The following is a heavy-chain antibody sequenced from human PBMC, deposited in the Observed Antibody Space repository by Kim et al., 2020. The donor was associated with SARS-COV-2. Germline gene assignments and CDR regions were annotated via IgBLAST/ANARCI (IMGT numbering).Heavy chain of an antibody. D-gene: IGHD5-12*01. CDR3: ARGVQVSRYSGYDCDY. Sequence: KFQGRVTMTRDTSTSTVYMELSSLRSEDTAVYYCARGVQVSRYSGYDCDYWGQGTLVTVSS. J-gene: IGHJ4*02. V-gene: IGHV1-46*01.